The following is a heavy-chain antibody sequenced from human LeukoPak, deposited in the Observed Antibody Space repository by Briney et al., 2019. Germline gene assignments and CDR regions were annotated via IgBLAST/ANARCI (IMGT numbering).Heavy chain of an antibody. CDR2: FSGGGDS. CDR1: GFTSGVYA. CDR3: ARDPLYSSGSRAFDI. D-gene: IGHD6-25*01. V-gene: IGHV3-23*01. J-gene: IGHJ3*02. Sequence: GTLRLSCVASGFTSGVYAMSWVRQAPGKGLEWVSAFSGGGDSFYADSVRGRFSVSADKSKNILYLQMNSLRAEDTAVYYCARDPLYSSGSRAFDIWGQGTMVTVSS.